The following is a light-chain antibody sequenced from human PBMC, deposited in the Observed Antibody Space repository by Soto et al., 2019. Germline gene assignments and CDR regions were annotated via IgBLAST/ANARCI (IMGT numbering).Light chain of an antibody. CDR3: QQYGFSQIS. Sequence: EIVLTQSPGTLSLSPGERVTLSCRASQTVTNDYLAWYQQKDGQAPRLLIYDASTRATGVQDRFSGSGSGPEYTLTITRLEPEDFAVHSCQQYGFSQISFGQGKRLEI. J-gene: IGKJ5*01. CDR2: DAS. CDR1: QTVTNDY. V-gene: IGKV3-20*01.